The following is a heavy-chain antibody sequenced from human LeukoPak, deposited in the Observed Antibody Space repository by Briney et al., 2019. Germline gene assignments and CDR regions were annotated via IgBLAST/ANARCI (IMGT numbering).Heavy chain of an antibody. CDR1: VFTFSSYW. D-gene: IGHD4-17*01. V-gene: IGHV3-7*04. CDR3: ARGQSYGDYVHWIDP. CDR2: LYQEGREK. Sequence: SGGSLRLSCAASVFTFSSYWMSWVRQAPGRGLEWVANLYQEGREKYYADSVKGRLTISRDNAKRSLNLQINSLRAENTAVYYCARGQSYGDYVHWIDPWGQGNLVTVSS. J-gene: IGHJ5*02.